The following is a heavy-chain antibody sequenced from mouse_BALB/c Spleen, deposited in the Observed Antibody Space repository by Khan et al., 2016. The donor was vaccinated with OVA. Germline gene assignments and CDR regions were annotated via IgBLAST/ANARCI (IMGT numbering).Heavy chain of an antibody. Sequence: VQLQESGAELARPGASVKLSCKASGYTFTDYYINWVKQRTGQGLEWIGYINPSTGYTEYNQNFKDKATLTADKSSSTAYMQLSSLTSEDSTVYYCARRGLRWDFDYWGQGTTLTVSS. CDR3: ARRGLRWDFDY. D-gene: IGHD1-1*01. CDR1: GYTFTDYY. J-gene: IGHJ2*01. V-gene: IGHV1-4*01. CDR2: INPSTGYT.